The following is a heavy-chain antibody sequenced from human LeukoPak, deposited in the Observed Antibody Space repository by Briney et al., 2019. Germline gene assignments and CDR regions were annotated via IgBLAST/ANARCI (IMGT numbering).Heavy chain of an antibody. Sequence: GGSLRLSCAASGFTFSSYWMSWVRQAPGKGLEWVANIKQDGSEKYYVGSVKGRFTISRDNAKNSLYLQINSLRAEDTAVYYCARDRRTVTTTIFDYWGQGTLVTVSS. D-gene: IGHD4-17*01. J-gene: IGHJ4*02. CDR3: ARDRRTVTTTIFDY. CDR2: IKQDGSEK. CDR1: GFTFSSYW. V-gene: IGHV3-7*01.